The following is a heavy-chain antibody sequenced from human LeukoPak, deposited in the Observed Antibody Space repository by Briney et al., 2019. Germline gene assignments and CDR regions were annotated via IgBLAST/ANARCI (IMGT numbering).Heavy chain of an antibody. J-gene: IGHJ4*02. CDR2: IHTSGST. V-gene: IGHV4-61*02. Sequence: SETLSLTCNVSGGSISSGSYYWSWIRQPARKGLEWIGRIHTSGSTTYNPSLKSRVAISVDTSKNQFSLKLTSVTAADTAVYYCARGGGYSGYAFDYWGQGTLVTVSS. CDR1: GGSISSGSYY. D-gene: IGHD5-12*01. CDR3: ARGGGYSGYAFDY.